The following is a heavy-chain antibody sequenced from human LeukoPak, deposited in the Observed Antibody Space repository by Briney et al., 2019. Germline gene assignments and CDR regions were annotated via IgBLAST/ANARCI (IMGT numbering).Heavy chain of an antibody. CDR3: ASFSWSYYDILTGYSEGDY. J-gene: IGHJ4*02. D-gene: IGHD3-9*01. CDR2: IYTSGST. Sequence: SETLSLTCTVSGGSISSGSYYWSWIRQPAGKGLEWIGRIYTSGSTNYNPSLKSRVTISVDTSKNQFSLKLSSVTAADTAVYYCASFSWSYYDILTGYSEGDYWGQGTLVTVSS. V-gene: IGHV4-61*02. CDR1: GGSISSGSYY.